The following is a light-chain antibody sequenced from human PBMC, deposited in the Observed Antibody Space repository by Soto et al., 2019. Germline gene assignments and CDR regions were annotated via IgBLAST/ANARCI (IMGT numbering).Light chain of an antibody. J-gene: IGKJ1*01. V-gene: IGKV1-9*01. Sequence: DIQLTQSPSFLSASVRDRVTITCRASQGISTYLAWYQQKPGKAPTLLIYAASTLQSGVPTRFSGSGSGTEFTPTNSSPQPENFATYYCQTVYNYPRTFGQGTKVEIK. CDR2: AAS. CDR3: QTVYNYPRT. CDR1: QGISTY.